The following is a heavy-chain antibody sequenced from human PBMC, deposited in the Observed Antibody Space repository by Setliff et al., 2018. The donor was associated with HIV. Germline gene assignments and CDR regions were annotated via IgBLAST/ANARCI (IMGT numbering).Heavy chain of an antibody. V-gene: IGHV1-2*02. CDR2: INPNSGGT. CDR3: ARVLRRDGYNKNWFDP. Sequence: ASVKVSCKASGYTFTGYYMHWVRQAPGQGPEWMGWINPNSGGTNYAQKFQGRVTMTRDTSISTAYMELSRLRSDDTAVYYCARVLRRDGYNKNWFDPWGQGTLVTVSS. CDR1: GYTFTGYY. J-gene: IGHJ5*02. D-gene: IGHD5-12*01.